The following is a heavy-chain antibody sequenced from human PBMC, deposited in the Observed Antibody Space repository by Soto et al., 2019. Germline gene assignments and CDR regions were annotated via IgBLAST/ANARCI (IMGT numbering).Heavy chain of an antibody. V-gene: IGHV4-30-4*01. Sequence: QVQLQESGPGLVKPSQTLSLTCTVSGGSISSGDYYWSWIRQPPGKGLEWIGYIYYSGSTYYNPSLXSXVXIXXDTSKNPFSLKLSSVTAADTAVYYCARASTVVTDVWGQGTTVTVSS. CDR2: IYYSGST. CDR3: ARASTVVTDV. J-gene: IGHJ6*02. CDR1: GGSISSGDYY. D-gene: IGHD4-17*01.